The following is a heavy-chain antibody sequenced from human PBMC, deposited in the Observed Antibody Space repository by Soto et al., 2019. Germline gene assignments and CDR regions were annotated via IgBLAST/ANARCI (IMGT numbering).Heavy chain of an antibody. Sequence: SETLSLTCTVSGGSISSYYWSWIRQPPGKGLEWIGYIYYSGSTNYNPSLKSRVTISVDTSKNQFSLKLSSVTAADTAVYYCARHDARGSGSYNINNWFDPWGQGTLVTVSS. J-gene: IGHJ5*02. D-gene: IGHD3-10*01. V-gene: IGHV4-59*08. CDR3: ARHDARGSGSYNINNWFDP. CDR1: GGSISSYY. CDR2: IYYSGST.